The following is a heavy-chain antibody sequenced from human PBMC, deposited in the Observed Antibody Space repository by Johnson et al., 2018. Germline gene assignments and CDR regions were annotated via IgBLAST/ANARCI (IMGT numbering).Heavy chain of an antibody. Sequence: QVQLVQSGAEVKKPGSSXKVSCKASGGTFSSYAISWVRQAPGQGLEWRGGIIPIFGTTNYAQKFQGRVTITEDASTGTVYLELSSLRSEDPAVYYCARSYAPYYYYYMDRWGKGTTVTVSS. CDR3: ARSYAPYYYYYMDR. V-gene: IGHV1-69*01. CDR2: IIPIFGTT. CDR1: GGTFSSYA. J-gene: IGHJ6*03.